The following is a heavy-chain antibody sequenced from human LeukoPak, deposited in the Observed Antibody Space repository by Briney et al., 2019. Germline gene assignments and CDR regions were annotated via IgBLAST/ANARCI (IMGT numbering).Heavy chain of an antibody. CDR1: GFTFSSYS. D-gene: IGHD6-6*01. CDR2: ISSSSSYI. J-gene: IGHJ4*02. Sequence: PGGSLRLSCAASGFTFSSYSMNWVRQAPGKGLEWVSSISSSSSYIYYADSVKGRFTISRDNAKNSLYLQMNSLRAEDTAVYYCARRKAIRPRDYYFDYWGQGTLVTVSS. CDR3: ARRKAIRPRDYYFDY. V-gene: IGHV3-21*04.